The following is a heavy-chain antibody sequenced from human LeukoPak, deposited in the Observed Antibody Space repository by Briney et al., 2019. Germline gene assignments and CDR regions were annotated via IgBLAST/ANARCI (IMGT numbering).Heavy chain of an antibody. J-gene: IGHJ4*02. D-gene: IGHD7-27*01. CDR1: GFTFSSYT. V-gene: IGHV3-23*01. Sequence: PGGSLRLSCAASGFTFSSYTMSWVRQAPGKGLEWVSAISGNGGNTYYADSVKGRFTISRDNAMNSLYLQMSSLRAEDTAVYYCARDFARTGDYHHFDYWGQGTLVIVSS. CDR2: ISGNGGNT. CDR3: ARDFARTGDYHHFDY.